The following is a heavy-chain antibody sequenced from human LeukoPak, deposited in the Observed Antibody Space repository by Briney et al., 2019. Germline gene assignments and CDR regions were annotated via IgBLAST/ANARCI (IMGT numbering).Heavy chain of an antibody. CDR3: ARHKDWTFDY. CDR1: GFTFSTYV. V-gene: IGHV3-33*01. Sequence: GRSLRLSCAASGFTFSTYVMHWVRQGPGKGLEWVAIIWYDGSNKYYADSVKGRFTISRDISKNTLYLQMNSLRAEDTAVYYCARHKDWTFDYWGQGTLVTVSS. J-gene: IGHJ4*02. CDR2: IWYDGSNK. D-gene: IGHD3/OR15-3a*01.